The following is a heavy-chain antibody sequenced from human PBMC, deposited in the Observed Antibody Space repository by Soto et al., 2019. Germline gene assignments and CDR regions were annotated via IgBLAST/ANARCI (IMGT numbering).Heavy chain of an antibody. J-gene: IGHJ4*02. D-gene: IGHD3-16*01. Sequence: GGSLRLSCVASGFTFSSFWMTLVRQAPGKGLEWVANIKQDGSEKYYVDSVKGRFTISRDNAKNSLHLQMNSLRAEDTAVYYCARGGTPIDYWGQGTLVTVSS. V-gene: IGHV3-7*03. CDR2: IKQDGSEK. CDR3: ARGGTPIDY. CDR1: GFTFSSFW.